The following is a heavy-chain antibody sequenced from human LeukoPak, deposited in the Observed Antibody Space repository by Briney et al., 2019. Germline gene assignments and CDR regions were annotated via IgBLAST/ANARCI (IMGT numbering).Heavy chain of an antibody. Sequence: SGGSLGLSCVASGFTVSSKYMSWVRQAPGKGLEWVSVIYSGGSTYYGESVKGRFTISRDNSKNTVYLQMNALRAEDSAVYYCARGTVWRLGSYGLDVWGQGTTVTVSS. CDR3: ARGTVWRLGSYGLDV. D-gene: IGHD3-16*01. J-gene: IGHJ6*02. CDR1: GFTVSSKY. CDR2: IYSGGST. V-gene: IGHV3-53*01.